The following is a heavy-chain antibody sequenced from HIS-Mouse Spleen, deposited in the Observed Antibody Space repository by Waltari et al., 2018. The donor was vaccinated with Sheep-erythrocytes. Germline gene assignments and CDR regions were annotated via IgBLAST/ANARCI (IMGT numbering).Heavy chain of an antibody. CDR3: AKVRTVNYWYFDL. Sequence: QVQLVESGGGVVQPGRSLRLSCAASGFTFSSYGMHWVCQAPGKGLECVAVVSYECSKRYYPDAVTGPFTISRDNSKNTLYLQMNSLRAEDTAVYYCAKVRTVNYWYFDLWGRGTLVTVSS. V-gene: IGHV3-30*18. J-gene: IGHJ2*01. D-gene: IGHD1-1*01. CDR1: GFTFSSYG. CDR2: VSYECSKR.